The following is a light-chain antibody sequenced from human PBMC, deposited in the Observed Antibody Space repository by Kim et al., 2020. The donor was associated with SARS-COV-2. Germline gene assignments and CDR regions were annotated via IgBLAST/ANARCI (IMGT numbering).Light chain of an antibody. CDR3: QQSYTTPPT. CDR1: QSISTY. V-gene: IGKV1-39*01. CDR2: AAS. Sequence: DIQMTQSPSSLSASVGDRVTITCRASQSISTYLNWYQHKLGKAPKLLIYAASSLQRGVPSRFSGSGSGTDFTLTISSLQPEDFATYYCQQSYTTPPTFGGGTKVDIK. J-gene: IGKJ4*01.